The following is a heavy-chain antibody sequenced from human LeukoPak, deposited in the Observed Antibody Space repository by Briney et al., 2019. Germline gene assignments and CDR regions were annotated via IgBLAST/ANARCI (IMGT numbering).Heavy chain of an antibody. V-gene: IGHV4-31*03. CDR3: ARVLGEDYARFDP. D-gene: IGHD3-10*01. CDR1: GGSISSGGYY. CDR2: IYYSGST. J-gene: IGHJ5*02. Sequence: PSETLSLTCTVSGGSISSGGYYWSWIRQHPGKGLEWIGYIYYSGSTYYNPSLKSRVTISVDTSKDQFSLKLSSVTAADTAVYYCARVLGEDYARFDPWAREPWSPSPQ.